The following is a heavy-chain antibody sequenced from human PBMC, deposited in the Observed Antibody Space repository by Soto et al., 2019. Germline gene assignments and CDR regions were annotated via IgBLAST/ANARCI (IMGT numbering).Heavy chain of an antibody. Sequence: ASVKVSCKASGGTFSSYAISWVRQAPGQGLEWMGGIIPIFGTAYYADSVKGRFTISRDNSKNTLYLQMNSLRAEDTAVYYCAKIAARTNIVVVVAATDFEYWGQGTLVTVSS. D-gene: IGHD2-15*01. CDR2: IIPIFGTA. CDR1: GGTFSSYA. V-gene: IGHV1-69*05. CDR3: AKIAARTNIVVVVAATDFEY. J-gene: IGHJ4*02.